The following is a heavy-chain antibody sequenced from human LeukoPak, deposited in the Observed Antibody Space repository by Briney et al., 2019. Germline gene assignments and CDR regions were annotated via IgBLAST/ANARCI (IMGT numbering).Heavy chain of an antibody. Sequence: GASVTVSCKASGYTFTRFGISWVRQAPGQGLEWMGWISAYNGNTNYAQKLQGRVTMTTDTSTSTAYMELRSLRSDDTAVYYCARERGTQWLARNAAFDIWGQGTLVTVSS. V-gene: IGHV1-18*01. CDR1: GYTFTRFG. CDR3: ARERGTQWLARNAAFDI. CDR2: ISAYNGNT. D-gene: IGHD6-19*01. J-gene: IGHJ3*02.